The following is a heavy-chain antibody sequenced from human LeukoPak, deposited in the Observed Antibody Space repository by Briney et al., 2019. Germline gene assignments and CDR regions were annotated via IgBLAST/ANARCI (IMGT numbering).Heavy chain of an antibody. CDR1: GFTVSINY. CDR3: ARDPGGNWGY. D-gene: IGHD7-27*01. CDR2: IYRGGST. J-gene: IGHJ4*02. V-gene: IGHV3-66*01. Sequence: GGSLRLSCGASGFTVSINYMSWVRGAPGRGLEEVSVIYRGGSTYYADSVKGRFTISRDNSKNTLYLQMNSLRAEDTAVYYCARDPGGNWGYWGQGTLVTVSS.